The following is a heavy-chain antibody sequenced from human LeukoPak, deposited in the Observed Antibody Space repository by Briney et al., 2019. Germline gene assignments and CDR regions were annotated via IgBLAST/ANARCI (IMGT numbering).Heavy chain of an antibody. D-gene: IGHD5-24*01. V-gene: IGHV4-59*01. J-gene: IGHJ4*02. CDR3: ASEMATNLFDY. Sequence: PSKTLSLTWTVSGGSISSYYWSWIRQPPGKGLEWIGYIYYSGSTNYNPSLKSRVTISVDTSKNQFSLKLSSVTAADTAVYYCASEMATNLFDYWGQGTLVTVSS. CDR2: IYYSGST. CDR1: GGSISSYY.